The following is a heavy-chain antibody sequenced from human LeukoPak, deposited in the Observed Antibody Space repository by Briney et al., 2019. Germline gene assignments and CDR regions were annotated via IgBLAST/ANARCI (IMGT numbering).Heavy chain of an antibody. V-gene: IGHV1-2*02. CDR2: INPNNGDT. Sequence: GASVKISCKTAGYTFTGNFMHWVRQAPGQGPEWMGWINPNNGDTNYAQKFQGRVTVTRVTSITTAYMELSSLRSDDTAVYYCARTRGTHISMAYLDSWGQGTLVTVSS. CDR1: GYTFTGNF. D-gene: IGHD2/OR15-2a*01. J-gene: IGHJ4*02. CDR3: ARTRGTHISMAYLDS.